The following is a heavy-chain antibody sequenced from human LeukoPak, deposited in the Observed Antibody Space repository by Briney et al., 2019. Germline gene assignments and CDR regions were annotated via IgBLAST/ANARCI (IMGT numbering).Heavy chain of an antibody. CDR3: AKATYDSSALGY. J-gene: IGHJ4*02. V-gene: IGHV3-23*01. CDR2: ISGSGGST. Sequence: GSLRLSCAASGFTFSSYAMSWVRQAPGKGLEWVSAISGSGGSTYYADSVKGRFTISRDNSKNTLYLQMNSLRAEDTAVYYCAKATYDSSALGYWGQGTLVTVSS. CDR1: GFTFSSYA. D-gene: IGHD3-22*01.